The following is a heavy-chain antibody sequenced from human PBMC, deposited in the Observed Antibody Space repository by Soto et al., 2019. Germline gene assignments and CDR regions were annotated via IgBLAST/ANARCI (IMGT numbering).Heavy chain of an antibody. V-gene: IGHV3-49*04. D-gene: IGHD3-10*01. CDR2: IRSKAYGGTT. CDR1: GFTFGDYA. Sequence: PGGSLRLSCTASGFTFGDYAMSWVRQAPGKGLEWVGFIRSKAYGGTTEYAASVKGRFTISRDDSKSIAYLQMNSLKTEDTAVYYCTRVLGYTYLTMVREQYYFDYWGQGTLVTVSS. CDR3: TRVLGYTYLTMVREQYYFDY. J-gene: IGHJ4*02.